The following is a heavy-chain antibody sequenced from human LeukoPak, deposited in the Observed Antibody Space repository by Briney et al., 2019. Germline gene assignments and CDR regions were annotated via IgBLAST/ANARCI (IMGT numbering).Heavy chain of an antibody. CDR1: GFTFSNAW. D-gene: IGHD6-6*01. CDR3: ARGPNSNWSGLDF. V-gene: IGHV3-7*01. J-gene: IGHJ4*02. CDR2: IKQDGSEK. Sequence: GGSLRLSCAASGFTFSNAWMSWVRQAPGKGLEWVANIKQDGSEKYYVDSVKGRFTVSRDNAKNTLYLQVNNLRAEDTAVYYCARGPNSNWSGLDFWGQGTLLTVSS.